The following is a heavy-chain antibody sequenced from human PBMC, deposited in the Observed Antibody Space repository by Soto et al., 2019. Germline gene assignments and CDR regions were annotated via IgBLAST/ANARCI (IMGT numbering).Heavy chain of an antibody. V-gene: IGHV1-2*02. CDR3: ARETDDFTTGALDL. D-gene: IGHD1-26*01. J-gene: IGHJ5*02. CDR2: IIPHSGET. CDR1: GYSFTGYY. Sequence: QVQLVQSGAEVKRPGASVKVSCKASGYSFTGYYMHWVRQAPGQGLEWMGWIIPHSGETNYAQQFQARVTLTRDTSISTAYMQLSGLTSDETAVYYCARETDDFTTGALDLWGQGTRVTVSS.